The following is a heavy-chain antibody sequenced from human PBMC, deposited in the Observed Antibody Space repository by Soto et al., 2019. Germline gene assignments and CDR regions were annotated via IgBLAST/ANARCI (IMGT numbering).Heavy chain of an antibody. V-gene: IGHV4-31*03. CDR1: GDSMATGGHY. J-gene: IGHJ4*02. CDR2: VYYSGAT. Sequence: SETLSLTCTVSGDSMATGGHYYNWIRQVPGKGLEWIGYVYYSGATHYTPSLRARATISRDTSKNQFSLRPISVTAADTALYYCARDKDLQPTVWGFWGQGIQVTVS. D-gene: IGHD3-16*01. CDR3: ARDKDLQPTVWGF.